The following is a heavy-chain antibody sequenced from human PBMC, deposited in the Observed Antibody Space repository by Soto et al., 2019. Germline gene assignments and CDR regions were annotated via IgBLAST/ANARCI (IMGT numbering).Heavy chain of an antibody. Sequence: GGSLRLSCAASGFTFSSYGMHWVRQAPGKGLEWVAVIWYDGSNKYYADSVKGRFTISRDNSKNTLYLQMNSLRAEDTAVYYCARAGYSYGQPLYYFDYWGQGTLVTVSS. CDR2: IWYDGSNK. CDR3: ARAGYSYGQPLYYFDY. V-gene: IGHV3-33*01. CDR1: GFTFSSYG. D-gene: IGHD5-18*01. J-gene: IGHJ4*02.